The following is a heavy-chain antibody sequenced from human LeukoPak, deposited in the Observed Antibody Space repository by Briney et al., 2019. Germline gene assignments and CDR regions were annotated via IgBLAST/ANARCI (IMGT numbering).Heavy chain of an antibody. J-gene: IGHJ4*02. Sequence: ASLRVSSKPSGGTFISYAISWVRHAPGEGLEWMGGIIAIFGTANYAQKFQGRVTITTDESTSTAYMELSGLRAEYTAVYYCARSEVVVAATMDDWGQGTLVTVSS. CDR2: IIAIFGTA. D-gene: IGHD2-15*01. CDR3: ARSEVVVAATMDD. V-gene: IGHV1-69*05. CDR1: GGTFISYA.